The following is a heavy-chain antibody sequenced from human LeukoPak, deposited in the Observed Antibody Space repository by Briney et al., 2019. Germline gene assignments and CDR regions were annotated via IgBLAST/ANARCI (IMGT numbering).Heavy chain of an antibody. J-gene: IGHJ4*02. V-gene: IGHV3-23*01. CDR1: GFTFSTNA. Sequence: GGSLRLSCAASGFTFSTNAMNWVRQTPGEGLEWVSGISATGGSTDYADSVKGRFTISRDNSKNTLYLQMNSLRAEDTAVYYCAKSGGIMIRGVHYWGQGTLVTVSS. CDR3: AKSGGIMIRGVHY. D-gene: IGHD3-10*01. CDR2: ISATGGST.